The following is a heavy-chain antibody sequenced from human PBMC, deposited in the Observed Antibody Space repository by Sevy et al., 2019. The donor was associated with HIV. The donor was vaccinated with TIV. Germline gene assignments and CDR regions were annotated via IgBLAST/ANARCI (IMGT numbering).Heavy chain of an antibody. CDR2: IKQDGSEK. Sequence: GGSLRLSCAASGFTFSSYWMSWVRQAPGKGLEWVANIKQDGSEKYYVDSVKGRFTISRDNAKNSLYLQINSLRAEDTAVYYCARDLPLQYYYDSSGSFDYWGQGTLVTVSS. CDR3: ARDLPLQYYYDSSGSFDY. CDR1: GFTFSSYW. J-gene: IGHJ4*02. D-gene: IGHD3-22*01. V-gene: IGHV3-7*01.